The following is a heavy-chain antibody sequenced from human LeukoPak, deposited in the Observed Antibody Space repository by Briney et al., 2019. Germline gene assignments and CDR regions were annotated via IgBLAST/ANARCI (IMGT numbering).Heavy chain of an antibody. CDR2: ISSGSSYI. CDR1: GFTFSSYS. Sequence: KPGGSLRLSCAASGFTFSSYSMNWVRQAPGKGLEWVSSISSGSSYIYYADSVKGRFTISRDNAKNSLYLRMNSLRAEDTAVYYCAKDERGYNFDYWGQGTLVTVSS. J-gene: IGHJ4*02. CDR3: AKDERGYNFDY. V-gene: IGHV3-21*01. D-gene: IGHD5-24*01.